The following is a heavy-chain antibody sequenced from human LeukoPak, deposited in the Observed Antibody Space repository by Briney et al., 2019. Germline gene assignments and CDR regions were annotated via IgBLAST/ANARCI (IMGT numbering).Heavy chain of an antibody. J-gene: IGHJ4*02. CDR3: ARGVAPSIAAAGTILSFDY. D-gene: IGHD6-13*01. CDR1: GGSISSYY. V-gene: IGHV4-59*08. CDR2: IYYSGST. Sequence: SETLSLTCTVSGGSISSYYWSWIRQPPGKGLEWIGYIYYSGSTNYNPSLKSRVTISVDTSKNQFSLKLSSVTAADTAVYYCARGVAPSIAAAGTILSFDYWGQGTLVTVSS.